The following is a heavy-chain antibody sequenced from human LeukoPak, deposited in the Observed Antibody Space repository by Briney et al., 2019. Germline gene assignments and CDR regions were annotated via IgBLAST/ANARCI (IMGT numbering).Heavy chain of an antibody. D-gene: IGHD6-19*01. CDR3: AREEGQQWLVRPREFDY. J-gene: IGHJ4*02. CDR1: GYTFTGYY. V-gene: IGHV1-2*06. Sequence: ASVKVSCKASGYTFTGYYMHWVRQAPGQGLEWMGRINPNSGGTNYAQKFQGRVTMTRDTSISTAYMELSRLRSDDTAVYYCAREEGQQWLVRPREFDYWGQGTLVTVSS. CDR2: INPNSGGT.